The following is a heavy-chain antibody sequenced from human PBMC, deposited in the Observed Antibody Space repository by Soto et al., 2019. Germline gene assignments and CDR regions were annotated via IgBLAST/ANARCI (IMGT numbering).Heavy chain of an antibody. D-gene: IGHD3-10*01. CDR1: GCSFNTYA. V-gene: IGHV1-69*13. CDR2: ILPRFGTV. Sequence: SVKVSCKACGCSFNTYAVNWVRQAAGQGLEWLGEILPRFGTVSYSQRFQGRLTFSADESTGAAYMELGSLKSEDTAVYYCATRLYIGQSLSALDYWGQGTLVTVSS. CDR3: ATRLYIGQSLSALDY. J-gene: IGHJ4*02.